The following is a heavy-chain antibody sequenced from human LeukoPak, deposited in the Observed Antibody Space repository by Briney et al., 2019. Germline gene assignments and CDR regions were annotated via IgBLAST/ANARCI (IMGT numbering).Heavy chain of an antibody. Sequence: GFSVKVSCKASGGTFSSCGLSWVRQAPGQGLEWMGGIIPIFGTANYAQKFQGRVTITADESTSTAYMELSSLRSEDTAVYYCATWPMVRGVISYFDYWGQGTLVTVSS. CDR1: GGTFSSCG. CDR3: ATWPMVRGVISYFDY. D-gene: IGHD3-10*01. CDR2: IIPIFGTA. J-gene: IGHJ4*02. V-gene: IGHV1-69*01.